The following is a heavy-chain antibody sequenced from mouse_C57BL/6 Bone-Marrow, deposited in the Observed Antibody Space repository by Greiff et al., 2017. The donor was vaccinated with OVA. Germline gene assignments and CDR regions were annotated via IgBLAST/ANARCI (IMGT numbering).Heavy chain of an antibody. V-gene: IGHV1-50*01. CDR3: ARLGGDY. Sequence: VQLQQPGAELVKPGASVKLSCKASGYTFTSYWMQWVKQRPGQGLEWIGEIDPSDSYTNYNQKFKGKATLTVDTSSSTAYMQLSSLTSEDSAVYYCARLGGDYWGQGTTLTVSS. CDR2: IDPSDSYT. D-gene: IGHD4-1*01. J-gene: IGHJ2*01. CDR1: GYTFTSYW.